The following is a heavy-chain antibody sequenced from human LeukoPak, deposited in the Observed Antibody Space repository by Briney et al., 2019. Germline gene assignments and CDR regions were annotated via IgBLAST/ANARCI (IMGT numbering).Heavy chain of an antibody. J-gene: IGHJ4*02. Sequence: GGSLRLSCAASGFTFSTSWMSWVRQAPGKGLEWVATIKQDGSDQYYGDSVKGRLTISRDNAKNSLDLQMNSLRAEDTAVYYCARDYSSGRDFWGQGTLVTVSS. CDR3: ARDYSSGRDF. V-gene: IGHV3-7*04. CDR2: IKQDGSDQ. D-gene: IGHD3-22*01. CDR1: GFTFSTSW.